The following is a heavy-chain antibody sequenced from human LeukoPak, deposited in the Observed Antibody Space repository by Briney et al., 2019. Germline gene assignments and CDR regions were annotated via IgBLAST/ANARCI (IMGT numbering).Heavy chain of an antibody. D-gene: IGHD3-10*01. CDR1: GYSFSVYG. V-gene: IGHV1-18*01. CDR3: ARDYDHYGSGGNENRHWFDP. Sequence: ASVKVSCKASGYSFSVYGISWVRQAPGQGLEWMGLISGNHGNTDYAQKLQGRVTMTTDTSTSTAYMELRSLRSDDTAVYYCARDYDHYGSGGNENRHWFDPWGQGTLVIVSS. J-gene: IGHJ5*02. CDR2: ISGNHGNT.